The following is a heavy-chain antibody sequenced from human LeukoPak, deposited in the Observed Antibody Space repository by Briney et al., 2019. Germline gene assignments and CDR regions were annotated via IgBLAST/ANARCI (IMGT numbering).Heavy chain of an antibody. V-gene: IGHV3-7*01. Sequence: GGSLRLSCAASGFPFSDYWMDWARQAPGKGMEWVANINQDGSEQYYAASVKGRFTISRDNAKNSLYLQMNILRAEDTAVYYCSRSLDYLGQGALVTVSS. CDR2: INQDGSEQ. CDR1: GFPFSDYW. J-gene: IGHJ4*02. CDR3: SRSLDY.